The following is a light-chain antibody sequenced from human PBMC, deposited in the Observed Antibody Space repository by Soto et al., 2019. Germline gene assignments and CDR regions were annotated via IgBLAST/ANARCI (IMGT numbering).Light chain of an antibody. CDR1: SSDVGGYNY. Sequence: QSAPTQPASVSGSPGQSITISCIGTSSDVGGYNYVSWYQQNPGKAPKLMIYEVSNRPSGVSNRFSGSKSGNTASLTISGLQAEDEADYYCSSFSSSSTLPNWVFGGGTKVTVL. CDR3: SSFSSSSTLPNWV. J-gene: IGLJ3*02. CDR2: EVS. V-gene: IGLV2-14*01.